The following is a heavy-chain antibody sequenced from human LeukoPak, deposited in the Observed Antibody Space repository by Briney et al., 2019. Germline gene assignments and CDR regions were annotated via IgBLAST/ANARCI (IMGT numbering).Heavy chain of an antibody. J-gene: IGHJ4*02. CDR3: AKDLGVQWRLPYYSDY. CDR1: GFTFSTYT. D-gene: IGHD3-3*01. Sequence: PGGSLRLSCAASGFTFSTYTMNWVRQAPGKGLEWVSSISSDSTYIYYADSVQGRFTISRDNAKNSLYLQMNSLRGEDTAVYYCAKDLGVQWRLPYYSDYWGQGTLVTVSS. CDR2: ISSDSTYI. V-gene: IGHV3-21*01.